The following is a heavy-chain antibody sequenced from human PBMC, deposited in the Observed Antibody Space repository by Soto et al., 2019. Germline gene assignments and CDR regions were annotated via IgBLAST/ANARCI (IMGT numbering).Heavy chain of an antibody. CDR2: IYHSGNT. CDR3: ARHISDYGDFVLDF. CDR1: GGSITSGASY. D-gene: IGHD4-17*01. J-gene: IGHJ4*02. Sequence: QVQLQESGPGLVKPSQTLSLTCTVSGGSITSGASYWSWIRQHPGMGLEWIGYIYHSGNTYYNPSLESRVTVSVDTSKNQFSLHLSSVTAADTAVYFCARHISDYGDFVLDFWGQGTLVTVSS. V-gene: IGHV4-31*03.